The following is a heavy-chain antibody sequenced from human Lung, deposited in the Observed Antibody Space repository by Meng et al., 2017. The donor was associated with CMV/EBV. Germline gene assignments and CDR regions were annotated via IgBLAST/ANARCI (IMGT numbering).Heavy chain of an antibody. CDR1: GYSFTSYW. CDR3: ARQLYCSSTSCYTNAFDI. V-gene: IGHV5-51*01. Sequence: GESXKISXKGSGYSFTSYWIGWVRQMPGKGLEWMGIIYPGDSDTRYSPSFQGQVTISADKSISTAYLQWSSLKASDTAMYYCARQLYCSSTSCYTNAFDIWGQGXMVTVSS. CDR2: IYPGDSDT. D-gene: IGHD2-2*02. J-gene: IGHJ3*02.